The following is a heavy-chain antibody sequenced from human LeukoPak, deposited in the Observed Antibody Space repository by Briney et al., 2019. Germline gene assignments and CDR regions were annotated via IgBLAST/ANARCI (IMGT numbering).Heavy chain of an antibody. J-gene: IGHJ4*02. D-gene: IGHD3-9*01. CDR2: ISAYNGNT. V-gene: IGHV1-18*01. CDR3: ARGPTTYYDILTGYYTHPFDY. Sequence: ASVKVSCKASGYTFTSYDISWVRQAPGQGLEWMGWISAYNGNTNYAQKLQGRVTMTTDTSTSTAYMELRSLRSDDTAVYYCARGPTTYYDILTGYYTHPFDYWGQGTLVTVSS. CDR1: GYTFTSYD.